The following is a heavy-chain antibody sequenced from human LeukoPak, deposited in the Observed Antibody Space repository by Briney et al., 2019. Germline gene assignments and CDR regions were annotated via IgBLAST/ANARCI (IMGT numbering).Heavy chain of an antibody. CDR3: ASLLNGGVSHWFDP. J-gene: IGHJ5*02. D-gene: IGHD7-27*01. Sequence: ASVKVPCKASGYTFTSYAMHWVRQAPGQRLEWMGWINAGNGNTKYSQKFQGRVTITRDTSASTAYMELSSLRSEDTAVYYCASLLNGGVSHWFDPWGQGTLVTVSS. CDR2: INAGNGNT. V-gene: IGHV1-3*01. CDR1: GYTFTSYA.